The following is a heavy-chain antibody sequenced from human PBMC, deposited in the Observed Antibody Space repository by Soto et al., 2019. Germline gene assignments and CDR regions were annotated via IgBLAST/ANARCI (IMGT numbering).Heavy chain of an antibody. D-gene: IGHD2-15*01. CDR2: ITGSGGGT. CDR3: AKGTGCSGGICN. Sequence: PGGSLRLSCAASGFTFSSSAMTWVRQAPGKGLEWVSAITGSGGGTYYADSVKGRFAISRDNSKNTLYLQMDSLRAGDTAVYYCAKGTGCSGGICNWGQGTQVTVSS. CDR1: GFTFSSSA. J-gene: IGHJ4*02. V-gene: IGHV3-23*01.